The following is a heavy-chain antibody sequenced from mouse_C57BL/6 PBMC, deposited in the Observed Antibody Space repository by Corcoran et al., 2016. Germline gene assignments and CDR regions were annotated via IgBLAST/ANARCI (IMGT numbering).Heavy chain of an antibody. D-gene: IGHD2-13*01. CDR3: ARGLDYAMDY. CDR1: GYTFTTYG. V-gene: IGHV9-3*01. Sequence: QIQLVQSGPELKKPGETVKISCKASGYTFTTYGMSWVKQAPGKGLKWMGWINTYSGVPTYADDFKGRFAFSLETSASTAYLQINNLKNEDTATYFCARGLDYAMDYWGQGTSVTVSS. CDR2: INTYSGVP. J-gene: IGHJ4*01.